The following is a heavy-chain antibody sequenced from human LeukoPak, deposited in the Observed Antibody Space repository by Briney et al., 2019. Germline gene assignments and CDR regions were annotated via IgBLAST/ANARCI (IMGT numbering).Heavy chain of an antibody. Sequence: SETLSLACTVSGASITGGSYYWTWIRQPAGKALEWIGRIYTSGSTTYNPSLKRRVTISLDMTENQISLKINSLTAADTAIYGCARGHWHNGVSVEDRGPGTLVSVAS. CDR1: GASITGGSYY. V-gene: IGHV4-61*02. CDR2: IYTSGST. D-gene: IGHD1/OR15-1a*01. CDR3: ARGHWHNGVSVED. J-gene: IGHJ4*02.